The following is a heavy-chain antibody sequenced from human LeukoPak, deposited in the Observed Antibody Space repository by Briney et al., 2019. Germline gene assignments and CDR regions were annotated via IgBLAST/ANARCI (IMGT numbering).Heavy chain of an antibody. CDR1: GFTFSTFG. D-gene: IGHD2/OR15-2a*01. J-gene: IGHJ4*02. V-gene: IGHV3-48*02. Sequence: PGGSLRLSCAASGFTFSTFGMNWVRQAPAKGLEWVSYISSSSSTIYYADSVKGRFTISRDNAKNSLYLQMNSQRDEDTAVYYCASPQESGTTSFVGYWGQGTLVTVSS. CDR2: ISSSSSTI. CDR3: ASPQESGTTSFVGY.